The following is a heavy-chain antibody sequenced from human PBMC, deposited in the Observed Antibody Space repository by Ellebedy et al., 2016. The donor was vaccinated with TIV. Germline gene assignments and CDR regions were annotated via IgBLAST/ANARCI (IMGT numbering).Heavy chain of an antibody. CDR3: ARVGSICRGGTCHPVGYFDY. Sequence: GESLKISCAASGFTFDDYAMHWVRQAPGKGLEWVSRITSDGTSTTYADSVNGRFTVSRDNTRNALYLQMNSLRAEDTAVYYCARVGSICRGGTCHPVGYFDYWGPGNLVTVSS. J-gene: IGHJ4*02. V-gene: IGHV3-74*03. CDR1: GFTFDDYA. CDR2: ITSDGTST. D-gene: IGHD2-15*01.